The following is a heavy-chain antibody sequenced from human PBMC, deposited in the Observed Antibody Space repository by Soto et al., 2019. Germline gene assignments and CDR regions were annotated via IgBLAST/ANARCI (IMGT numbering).Heavy chain of an antibody. CDR3: ARLGAYYQSLDP. Sequence: QVLLQESGPGLVKPSETLSLTCTVSGASFSPNYWAWIRQSPGKGLEWIGYIYYSGTTSYNPSLKSRVTVTLETSKSQFSRRLTSVTAADTAVYYCARLGAYYQSLDPWGQGTLVTVSS. J-gene: IGHJ5*02. CDR2: IYYSGTT. D-gene: IGHD2-21*01. CDR1: GASFSPNY. V-gene: IGHV4-59*08.